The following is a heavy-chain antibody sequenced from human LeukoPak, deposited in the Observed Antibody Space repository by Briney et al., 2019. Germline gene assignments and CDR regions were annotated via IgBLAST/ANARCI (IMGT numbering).Heavy chain of an antibody. Sequence: SETLSLTCTVSGDSISSNYWSWIRQPPGKGLEWIGYIYHSGSTSYNPSLKSRVTISLDTSKKHFSLKLSSVTAADTAIYYCVRGHLVGGWFKYDAFDIWGQGTMVTVSS. CDR3: VRGHLVGGWFKYDAFDI. CDR1: GDSISSNY. D-gene: IGHD6-19*01. CDR2: IYHSGST. V-gene: IGHV4-59*01. J-gene: IGHJ3*02.